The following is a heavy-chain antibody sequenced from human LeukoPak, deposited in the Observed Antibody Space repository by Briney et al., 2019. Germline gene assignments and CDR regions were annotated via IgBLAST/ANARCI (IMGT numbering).Heavy chain of an antibody. D-gene: IGHD1-26*01. Sequence: GGSLRLSCAASGFTFSNPWMSWVRQAPGKGLEWVSAISGSGGSTYYADSVKGRFTISRDNSKNTLYLQMNSLRAEDTAVYYCAKDLTVGASYYFDYWGQGTLVTVSS. CDR2: ISGSGGST. J-gene: IGHJ4*02. CDR1: GFTFSNPW. V-gene: IGHV3-23*01. CDR3: AKDLTVGASYYFDY.